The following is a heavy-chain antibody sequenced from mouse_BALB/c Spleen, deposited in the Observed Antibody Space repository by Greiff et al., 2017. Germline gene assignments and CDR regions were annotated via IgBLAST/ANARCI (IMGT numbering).Heavy chain of an antibody. CDR3: ARSGNRYDGSMDY. CDR2: IDPANGNT. V-gene: IGHV14-3*02. CDR1: GFNIKDTY. Sequence: EVQLQQSGAELVKPGASVKLSCTASGFNIKDTYMHWVKQRPEQGLEWIGRIDPANGNTKYDPKFQGKATITADTSSNTAYLQLSSLTSEDTAVYYCARSGNRYDGSMDYWGQGTSVTVSS. J-gene: IGHJ4*01. D-gene: IGHD2-14*01.